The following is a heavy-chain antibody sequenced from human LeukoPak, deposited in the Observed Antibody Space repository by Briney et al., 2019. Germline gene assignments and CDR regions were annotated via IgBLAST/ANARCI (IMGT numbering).Heavy chain of an antibody. Sequence: GGSLRLSCAASGFTFSAYSMDWVRQAPGKGLDWVSYISSRSFTIYYADSVKGRFTISRDNAKNSLYLEMNSLRDEDTAVYYCARSVIAVAGYDAFDIWGQGTVVTVSS. CDR3: ARSVIAVAGYDAFDI. CDR2: ISSRSFTI. V-gene: IGHV3-48*02. J-gene: IGHJ3*02. CDR1: GFTFSAYS. D-gene: IGHD6-19*01.